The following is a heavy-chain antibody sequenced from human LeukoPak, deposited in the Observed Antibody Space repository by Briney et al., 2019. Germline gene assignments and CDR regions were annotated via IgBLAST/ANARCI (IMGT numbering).Heavy chain of an antibody. CDR2: ISGSGGST. D-gene: IGHD2-2*02. J-gene: IGHJ4*02. Sequence: LPGGSLRLSCAASGFTFSSYAMSWVRQAPGKGLEWVSAISGSGGSTYYADSVKGRFTISRDNSKNTLYLQMNSLRAEDTAVYYCAKDRVVVPAAIHYWGQGTLVTVSS. V-gene: IGHV3-23*01. CDR1: GFTFSSYA. CDR3: AKDRVVVPAAIHY.